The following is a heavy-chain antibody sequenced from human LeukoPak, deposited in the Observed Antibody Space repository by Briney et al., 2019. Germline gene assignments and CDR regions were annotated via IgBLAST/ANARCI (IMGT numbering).Heavy chain of an antibody. V-gene: IGHV3-49*03. D-gene: IGHD6-19*01. J-gene: IGHJ4*02. CDR1: GFTFGDYL. Sequence: GGSLRLSCAASGFTFGDYLMSWFRQAPGKGLEWIGFISGGTTEYAASVKGRFTISRDDSTSIAYLQMNSLTTEDTAVYYCSRGSGWLSVYWGQGTLVTVST. CDR3: SRGSGWLSVY. CDR2: ISGGTT.